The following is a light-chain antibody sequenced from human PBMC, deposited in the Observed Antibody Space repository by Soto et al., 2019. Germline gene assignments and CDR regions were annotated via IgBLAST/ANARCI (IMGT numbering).Light chain of an antibody. CDR1: SSDVGGYNY. CDR2: EVS. V-gene: IGLV2-14*01. CDR3: SSRTSSITYV. Sequence: QSALTQPASVSGSPGQSITISCTGTSSDVGGYNYVSGYQQHPGKAPKLMIYEVSNRPSGISSRFSGSKSGNTASLTISGLQAEDEADYYCSSRTSSITYVFGTGTKLTVL. J-gene: IGLJ1*01.